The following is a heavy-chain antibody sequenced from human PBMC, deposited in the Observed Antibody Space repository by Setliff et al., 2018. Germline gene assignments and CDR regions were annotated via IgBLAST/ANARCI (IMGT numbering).Heavy chain of an antibody. Sequence: SETLSLTCTVSGYSISSGHYWGWIRQPPGKGLEWFGSISHSGSTYYNPSLRSRVTISLDTSKNQFSLKVSSVTVADTAVYYCARSFSRREKFLLDYWGQGALVTVSS. D-gene: IGHD1-26*01. J-gene: IGHJ4*02. CDR3: ARSFSRREKFLLDY. CDR1: GYSISSGHY. V-gene: IGHV4-38-2*02. CDR2: ISHSGST.